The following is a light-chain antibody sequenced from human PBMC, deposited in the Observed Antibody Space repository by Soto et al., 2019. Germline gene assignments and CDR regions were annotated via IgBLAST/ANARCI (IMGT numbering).Light chain of an antibody. J-gene: IGLJ2*01. CDR2: DVH. CDR1: GGDVGGYNY. V-gene: IGLV2-14*03. CDR3: SSYRTISTLVV. Sequence: QSVLTQPASVSGSPGQSITISCTGTGGDVGGYNYVSWYQQHPGKAPSLLIYDVHNRPSGVSNRFSGSKSGNTASLTISGLQAEDESEYFCSSYRTISTLVVSGRGTNVTVL.